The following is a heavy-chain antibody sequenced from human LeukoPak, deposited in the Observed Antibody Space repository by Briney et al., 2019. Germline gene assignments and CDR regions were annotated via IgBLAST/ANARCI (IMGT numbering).Heavy chain of an antibody. CDR3: ARDGYCSSTSCYTGYYYYYYMDV. J-gene: IGHJ6*03. CDR1: GFTFSSYG. CDR2: IRYGGSNK. Sequence: PGGTLRLSCAASGFTFSSYGMRWVRQAPGKGLEWVAFIRYGGSNKYYADFVKGRFTISRDNYKHTLFLQMNSLRAEDTAVYYCARDGYCSSTSCYTGYYYYYYMDVWGKGTTVTVSS. V-gene: IGHV3-30*02. D-gene: IGHD2-2*02.